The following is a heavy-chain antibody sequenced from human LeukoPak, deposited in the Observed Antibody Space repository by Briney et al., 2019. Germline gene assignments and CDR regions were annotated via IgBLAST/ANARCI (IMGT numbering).Heavy chain of an antibody. CDR2: IKKDGSEK. D-gene: IGHD6-19*01. J-gene: IGHJ4*02. V-gene: IGHV3-7*03. CDR3: ASGIAVAPDGGYSFDY. CDR1: GFTLSNYW. Sequence: GGSVRLSCAAAGFTLSNYWMSWVRQAPGKGLEWVANIKKDGSEKYYVDSVEGRFTISRDNAKNSLYLQMNSLRAGDTAVYYCASGIAVAPDGGYSFDYWGQGTLVTVSS.